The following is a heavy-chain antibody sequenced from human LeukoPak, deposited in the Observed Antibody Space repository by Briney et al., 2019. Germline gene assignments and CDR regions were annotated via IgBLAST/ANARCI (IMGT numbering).Heavy chain of an antibody. CDR2: LHASGGA. V-gene: IGHV4-4*07. J-gene: IGHJ6*03. CDR1: GDPIISYF. Sequence: SETLSLTCNVSGDPIISYFWSWIRQPAGKGLEWIGRLHASGGANYSPSLRSRVTMSLDTSKNEFSLKMTSVTAADSTVYYCARDVTGPPTYYYYYMDVWGKGTTVTVSS. CDR3: ARDVTGPPTYYYYYMDV. D-gene: IGHD1-1*01.